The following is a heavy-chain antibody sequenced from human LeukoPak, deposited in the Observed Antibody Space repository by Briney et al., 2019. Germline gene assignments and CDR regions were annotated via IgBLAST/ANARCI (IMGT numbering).Heavy chain of an antibody. J-gene: IGHJ5*02. D-gene: IGHD3-22*01. V-gene: IGHV4-59*01. CDR2: IYYSGST. CDR3: ARWLIPDNWFDP. CDR1: GGSISSYY. Sequence: SETLSLTCTVSGGSISSYYWSWIRQPPGKGLEWIGYIYYSGSTNYNPSLKSRVTISVDTSKNQFSLKLSSVTAADTAVYYCARWLIPDNWFDPWGQGTLVTVSS.